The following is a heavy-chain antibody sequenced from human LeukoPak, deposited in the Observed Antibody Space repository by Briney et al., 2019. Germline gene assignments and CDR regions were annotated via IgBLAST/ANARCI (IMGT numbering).Heavy chain of an antibody. CDR1: GFTFSSYA. V-gene: IGHV3-30-3*01. CDR3: ATRQQCGGDCYAFDY. CDR2: ISYDGSNK. Sequence: PGGSLRLSCAASGFTFSSYAMHWVRQAPGKGLEWVAVISYDGSNKYYADSVKGRFTISRDNSKNTLYLQMNSLRAEDTAVYYCATRQQCGGDCYAFDYWGQGTLVTVSS. D-gene: IGHD2-21*02. J-gene: IGHJ4*02.